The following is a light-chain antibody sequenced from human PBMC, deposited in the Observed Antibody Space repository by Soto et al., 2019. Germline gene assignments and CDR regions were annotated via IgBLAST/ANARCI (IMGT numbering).Light chain of an antibody. J-gene: IGKJ1*01. CDR1: QSISSG. Sequence: DIQITQSPSTLSASVGDRVTITCRSSQSISSGLAWYQQKPGKAPKLLIYDASSLESGVPSRFSGSGSGTEFTLTISSLQPDDFATYYCQQYNSYSVTFGQGTKVDIK. V-gene: IGKV1-5*01. CDR3: QQYNSYSVT. CDR2: DAS.